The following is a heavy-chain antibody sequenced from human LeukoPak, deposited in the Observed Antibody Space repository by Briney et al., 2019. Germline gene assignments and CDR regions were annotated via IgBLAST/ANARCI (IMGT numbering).Heavy chain of an antibody. CDR3: AKDANYYDSSGYLNWFDP. D-gene: IGHD3-22*01. J-gene: IGHJ5*02. CDR1: GFTFTSYA. CDR2: ISGSGGST. Sequence: GGSLRLSCAASGFTFTSYAMSWVRQAPGKGLEGFSAISGSGGSTFYADSVRGRFTISRDNSKNTLYLQMNSLRAEDTAVYYCAKDANYYDSSGYLNWFDPWGQGTLVTVSS. V-gene: IGHV3-23*01.